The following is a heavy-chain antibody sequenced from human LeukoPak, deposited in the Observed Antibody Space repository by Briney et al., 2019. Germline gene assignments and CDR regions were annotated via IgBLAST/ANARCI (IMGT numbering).Heavy chain of an antibody. J-gene: IGHJ4*02. Sequence: ESGPTLVNPTQTLTLTCTFSGFSLSAIGMSVSWIRQPPGKALEWLARIDWDDDKYYSTSLKSRLTISKDTSKNQVVLTMTNMDPVDTATYYCARIYCSGGSCYSGPYYFDYWGQGTLVTVSS. D-gene: IGHD2-15*01. V-gene: IGHV2-70*11. CDR3: ARIYCSGGSCYSGPYYFDY. CDR2: IDWDDDK. CDR1: GFSLSAIGMS.